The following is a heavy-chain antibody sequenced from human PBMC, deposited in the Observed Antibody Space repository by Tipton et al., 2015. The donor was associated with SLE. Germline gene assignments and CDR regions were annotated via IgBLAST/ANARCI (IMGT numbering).Heavy chain of an antibody. J-gene: IGHJ3*02. V-gene: IGHV4-39*07. Sequence: TLSLTCTVSGGSVSSGSYYWNWIRQPPGKGLEWIGSIYYSGKTHHNTFLKSRVTISVNTSKNQFSLKLSSVTAADTAVYYCARHGSTFYAFDIWGQGTMVTVSS. D-gene: IGHD1-26*01. CDR3: ARHGSTFYAFDI. CDR1: GGSVSSGSYY. CDR2: IYYSGKT.